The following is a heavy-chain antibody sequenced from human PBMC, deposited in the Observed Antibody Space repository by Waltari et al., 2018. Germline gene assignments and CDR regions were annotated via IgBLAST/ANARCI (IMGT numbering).Heavy chain of an antibody. CDR3: ARGGLTTVTTYYFDY. D-gene: IGHD4-17*01. Sequence: QLQLQESGPGLVKPSETLSLTCTVSGGSISSSSYYWGWIRQPPGKGLEWIGSIYYSGSTYYNPSLKSRVTISVDTSKNQCSLKLSSVTAADTAVYYCARGGLTTVTTYYFDYWGQGTLVTVSS. CDR2: IYYSGST. CDR1: GGSISSSSYY. V-gene: IGHV4-39*07. J-gene: IGHJ4*02.